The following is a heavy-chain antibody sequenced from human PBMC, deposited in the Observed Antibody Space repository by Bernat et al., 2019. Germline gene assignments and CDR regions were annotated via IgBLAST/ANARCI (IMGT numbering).Heavy chain of an antibody. V-gene: IGHV5-51*01. J-gene: IGHJ4*02. D-gene: IGHD6-19*01. Sequence: EVQLVQSGAEVKKPGESLKISCKGSGYSFTSYWIGWVRQMPGKGLEWMGIIYPGDSDTRYSPPFQGQVTISADKSISTAYLQWSSLKASDTAMYYCARQTFSSGWYGGYDYWGQGTLVTVSS. CDR1: GYSFTSYW. CDR3: ARQTFSSGWYGGYDY. CDR2: IYPGDSDT.